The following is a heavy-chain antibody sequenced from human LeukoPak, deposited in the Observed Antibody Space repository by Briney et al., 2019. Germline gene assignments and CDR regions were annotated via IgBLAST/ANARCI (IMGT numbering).Heavy chain of an antibody. CDR1: GFTFSSYS. J-gene: IGHJ4*02. V-gene: IGHV3-21*01. CDR3: ARDYASDY. D-gene: IGHD3-10*01. CDR2: ISSGSSYI. Sequence: GGSLRLSCAVSGFTFSSYSMNWVRQAPGKGLEWVSSISSGSSYIYYADSVKGRFTISRDNAKNSLYLQMSSLRAEDTAVYYCARDYASDYWGQGTLVTVSS.